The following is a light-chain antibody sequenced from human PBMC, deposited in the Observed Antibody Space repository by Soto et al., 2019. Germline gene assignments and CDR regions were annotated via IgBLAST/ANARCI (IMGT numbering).Light chain of an antibody. Sequence: QSALTQPASVSGSPGQSITISCTGTSSDVGGYNYVSWYQQHPGKAPKLMIYDVSNRPSGVSNRFSGSKSGNTASLTISGRQGEDEAAYYCSSYTSSSALVVFGGGTKVNVL. CDR2: DVS. J-gene: IGLJ2*01. V-gene: IGLV2-14*01. CDR1: SSDVGGYNY. CDR3: SSYTSSSALVV.